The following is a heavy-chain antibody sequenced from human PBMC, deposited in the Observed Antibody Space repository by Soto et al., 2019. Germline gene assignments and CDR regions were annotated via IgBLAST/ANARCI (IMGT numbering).Heavy chain of an antibody. CDR2: ICTACDT. J-gene: IGHJ4*02. Sequence: GSLRLYCAVSCLPFSSYDMHWVRQATGRGLEWVSAICTACDTYYPGTVNGRFTISRENAKNSLYLQMNRLKVEATAVYYCSNSAALSSSGYQYYFDYWGQGTLVTVSS. D-gene: IGHD3-22*01. CDR1: CLPFSSYD. CDR3: SNSAALSSSGYQYYFDY. V-gene: IGHV3-13*01.